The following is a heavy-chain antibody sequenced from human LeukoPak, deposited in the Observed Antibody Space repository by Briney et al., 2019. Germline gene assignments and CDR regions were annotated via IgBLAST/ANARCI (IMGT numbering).Heavy chain of an antibody. CDR3: GRRYNGYDYHFDY. D-gene: IGHD5-12*01. Sequence: PGRSLRLSCTASGFTFGDYAMSWFRQAPGKGLEWVGFIRSKLYGGSTDYSASVKGRFTISRADSKSIAYLQMDSLTTEDTAVYFCGRRYNGYDYHFDYWGQGTLVTVCS. CDR1: GFTFGDYA. V-gene: IGHV3-49*03. J-gene: IGHJ4*02. CDR2: IRSKLYGGST.